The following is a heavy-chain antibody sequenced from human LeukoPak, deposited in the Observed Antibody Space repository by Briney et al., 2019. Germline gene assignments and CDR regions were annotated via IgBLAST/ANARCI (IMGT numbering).Heavy chain of an antibody. D-gene: IGHD4-11*01. V-gene: IGHV4-30-2*01. J-gene: IGHJ4*02. CDR3: ARGHYKEYFDY. CDR2: IYHSGST. CDR1: GGSISSGGYS. Sequence: SETLSLTCAVSGGSISSGGYSWSWIRQPPGKGLEWIGYIYHSGSTYYNPSLKSRVTISVDRSKNQFSLKLSSVTAADTAVYYCARGHYKEYFDYWGQGTLVTVSS.